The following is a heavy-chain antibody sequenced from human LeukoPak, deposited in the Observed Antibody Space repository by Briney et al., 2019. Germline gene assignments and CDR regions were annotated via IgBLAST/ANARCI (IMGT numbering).Heavy chain of an antibody. D-gene: IGHD6-13*01. Sequence: ASVKVSCKASGYTFTSYDINWVRQATGQGLEWMGWMNPNSGNTGYAQKFQGRVTMTRNTSISTAYMELSSPRSEDTAVYYCARGVRSSWYYYYYYMDVWGKGTTVTISS. J-gene: IGHJ6*03. CDR2: MNPNSGNT. V-gene: IGHV1-8*01. CDR3: ARGVRSSWYYYYYYMDV. CDR1: GYTFTSYD.